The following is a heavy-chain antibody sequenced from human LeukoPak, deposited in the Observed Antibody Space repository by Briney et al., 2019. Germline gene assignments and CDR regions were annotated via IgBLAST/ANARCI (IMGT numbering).Heavy chain of an antibody. CDR3: ARHTVDYDFWSGSAADY. CDR1: GGSISSYY. V-gene: IGHV4-59*05. J-gene: IGHJ4*02. CDR2: IYYSGST. Sequence: SETLSLTCTVSGGSISSYYWSWIRQPPGKGLEWIGSIYYSGSTYYNPSLKSRVTISVDTSKNQFSLKLSSVTAADTAVYYCARHTVDYDFWSGSAADYWGQGTLVTVSS. D-gene: IGHD3-3*01.